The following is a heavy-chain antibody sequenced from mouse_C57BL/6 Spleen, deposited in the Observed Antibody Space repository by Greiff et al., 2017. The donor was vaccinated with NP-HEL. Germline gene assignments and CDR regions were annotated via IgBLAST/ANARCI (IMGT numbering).Heavy chain of an antibody. CDR1: GYTFTDYN. CDR2: INPNNGGT. J-gene: IGHJ3*01. V-gene: IGHV1-18*01. D-gene: IGHD1-1*01. Sequence: LVEPGASVKIPCKASGYTFTDYNMDWVKQSHGKSLEWIGDINPNNGGTIYNQKFKGKATLTVDKSSSTAYMELRSLTSEDTAVYYCARHGSSYGWFAYWGQGALVTVSA. CDR3: ARHGSSYGWFAY.